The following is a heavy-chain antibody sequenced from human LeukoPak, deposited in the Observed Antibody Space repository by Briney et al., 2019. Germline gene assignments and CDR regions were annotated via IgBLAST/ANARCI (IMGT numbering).Heavy chain of an antibody. CDR2: IITIFDTG. CDR3: ARVRFGESSDWYFDL. V-gene: IGHV1-69*13. D-gene: IGHD3-10*01. J-gene: IGHJ2*01. CDR1: GGTFSSYA. Sequence: SVKVPCKASGGTFSSYAISWVRQAPGQGLEWMGGIITIFDTGNYAQKFQGRVTITADESTSTACMELSSLRSEDTAVYYCARVRFGESSDWYFDLWGRGTLVTVSS.